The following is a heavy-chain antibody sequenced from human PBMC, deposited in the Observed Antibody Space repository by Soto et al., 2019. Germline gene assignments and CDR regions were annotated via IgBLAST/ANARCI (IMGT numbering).Heavy chain of an antibody. CDR1: GGSISSYY. V-gene: IGHV4-59*08. CDR2: IYYSGST. D-gene: IGHD1-1*01. J-gene: IGHJ3*02. Sequence: QVQLQESGLGLVKPSETLSLTCTVSGGSISSYYWSWIRQPPGEGLEWIGYIYYSGSTNYNPSLTGRVTISVDTSENQFSLKLSSVTAADTAVYYCARHKREMSLGLTSDAFDIWGQGTMVTVSS. CDR3: ARHKREMSLGLTSDAFDI.